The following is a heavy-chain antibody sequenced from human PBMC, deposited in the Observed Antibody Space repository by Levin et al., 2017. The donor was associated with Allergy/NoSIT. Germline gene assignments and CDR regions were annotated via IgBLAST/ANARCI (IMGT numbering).Heavy chain of an antibody. Sequence: GGSLRLSCKGSGSSFTSYWIGWVRQMPGKGLEWMGIIYPGDSDTRYSPSFQGQVTISADKSISTAYLQWSSLKASDTAMYYCARHGQTTVTKGRPNYDYYMDVWGKGTTVTVSS. J-gene: IGHJ6*03. CDR1: GSSFTSYW. V-gene: IGHV5-51*01. D-gene: IGHD4-17*01. CDR3: ARHGQTTVTKGRPNYDYYMDV. CDR2: IYPGDSDT.